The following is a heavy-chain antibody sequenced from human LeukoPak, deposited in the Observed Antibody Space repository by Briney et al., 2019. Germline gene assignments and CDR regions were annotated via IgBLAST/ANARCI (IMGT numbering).Heavy chain of an antibody. V-gene: IGHV3-21*01. D-gene: IGHD6-19*01. CDR1: GFTFSSYS. Sequence: GGSLRLSCAASGFTFSSYSMNWVRQAPGKGLEWVSSISSSSSYIYYADSVKGRFTISRDNAKNSLYLQMNSLRAEDTAVYYCARDIPDSSGWSAYYYGMDVWGQGTTVSVSS. CDR3: ARDIPDSSGWSAYYYGMDV. CDR2: ISSSSSYI. J-gene: IGHJ6*02.